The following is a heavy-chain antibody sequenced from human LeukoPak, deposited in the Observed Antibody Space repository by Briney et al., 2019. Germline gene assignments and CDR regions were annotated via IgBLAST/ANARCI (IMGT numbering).Heavy chain of an antibody. D-gene: IGHD1-7*01. CDR2: IYYSGST. CDR1: GGSISSYY. V-gene: IGHV4-59*12. Sequence: RASETLSLTCTVSGGSISSYYWSWIRQPPGKGLEWIGYIYYSGSTNYNPSLKSRVTISVDTSKNQFSLKLSSVTAADTAVYYCARGRNWNYESHFDYWGQGTLVTVSS. J-gene: IGHJ4*02. CDR3: ARGRNWNYESHFDY.